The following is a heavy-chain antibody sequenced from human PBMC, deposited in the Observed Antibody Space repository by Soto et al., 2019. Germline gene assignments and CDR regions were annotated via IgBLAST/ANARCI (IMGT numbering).Heavy chain of an antibody. CDR3: AKDDWNYYYYYGMDV. CDR2: ISGSGGST. V-gene: IGHV3-23*01. J-gene: IGHJ6*02. D-gene: IGHD1-1*01. CDR1: GFTFSSYA. Sequence: GGSLRLSCAASGFTFSSYAMSWARQAPGKGLEWVSAISGSGGSTYYADSVKGRFTISRDNSKNTLYLQMNSLRAEDTAVYYCAKDDWNYYYYYGMDVWGQGTTVTVSS.